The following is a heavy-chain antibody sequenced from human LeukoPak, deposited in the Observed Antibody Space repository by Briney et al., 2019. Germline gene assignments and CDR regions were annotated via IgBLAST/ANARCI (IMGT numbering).Heavy chain of an antibody. V-gene: IGHV5-51*01. Sequence: GESLKISCKGSGYSFTSYWIGWVRQMPGKGLEWMGIIYPGDSDTRYSPSFQGQVTISADKSISTAYLQWSSLKASGTAMYYCARMVNIAAGGPDYWGQGTLVTVSS. J-gene: IGHJ4*02. CDR3: ARMVNIAAGGPDY. CDR2: IYPGDSDT. CDR1: GYSFTSYW. D-gene: IGHD6-13*01.